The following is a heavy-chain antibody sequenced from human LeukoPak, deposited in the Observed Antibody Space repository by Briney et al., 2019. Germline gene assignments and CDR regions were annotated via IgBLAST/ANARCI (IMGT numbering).Heavy chain of an antibody. CDR1: GGTFSSYA. Sequence: WASVKVSCKASGGTFSSYAISWVRQAPGQGLEWMGGIIPIFGTANYAQKFQGRVTITADESTSTAYMELSSPRSEDTAVYYCAGAGVVYYYGMVVWGQGTTVTVSS. V-gene: IGHV1-69*13. CDR2: IIPIFGTA. D-gene: IGHD2-2*01. CDR3: AGAGVVYYYGMVV. J-gene: IGHJ6*02.